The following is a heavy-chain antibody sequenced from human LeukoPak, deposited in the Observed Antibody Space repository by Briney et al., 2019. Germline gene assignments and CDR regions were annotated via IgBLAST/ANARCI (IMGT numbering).Heavy chain of an antibody. Sequence: PGTSLRLSCLTSGFTLSTNAMSWVRQAPGKGLEWISGISGSGASTYYADSVKGRFTISRDDSRNTLYLQMNSLRGDDTAVYYCAKDVGKWESLHFFDYWGQGTLVTVSS. J-gene: IGHJ4*02. CDR1: GFTLSTNA. V-gene: IGHV3-23*01. CDR2: ISGSGAST. CDR3: AKDVGKWESLHFFDY. D-gene: IGHD1-26*01.